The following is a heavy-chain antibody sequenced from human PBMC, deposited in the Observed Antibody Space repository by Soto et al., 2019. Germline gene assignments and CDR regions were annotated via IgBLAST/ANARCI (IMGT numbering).Heavy chain of an antibody. V-gene: IGHV3-23*01. D-gene: IGHD3-3*01. CDR2: ISGSGGST. Sequence: GGSLRLSCAASGFTFSVYGMHWVRQAPGKGLEWVSAISGSGGSTYYADSVKGRFTISRDNSKNTLYLQMNSLRAEDTAVYYCATELRFLGTLAGYYGMDVWGQGTTVTVSS. CDR1: GFTFSVYG. CDR3: ATELRFLGTLAGYYGMDV. J-gene: IGHJ6*02.